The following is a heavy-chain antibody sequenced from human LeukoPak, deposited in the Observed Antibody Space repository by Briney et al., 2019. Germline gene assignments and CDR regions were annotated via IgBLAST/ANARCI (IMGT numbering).Heavy chain of an antibody. CDR2: IYYSGST. J-gene: IGHJ4*02. Sequence: SETLSLTCTVSDVSIKNYYWSWIRQPPGKGLEWIGYIYYSGSTNYNPSLKSRVTISVDTSKNQFSLKLSSVTAADTAVYYCARAPGYSYGYRSVYYFDYWGQGTLVTVSS. CDR3: ARAPGYSYGYRSVYYFDY. V-gene: IGHV4-59*01. D-gene: IGHD5-18*01. CDR1: DVSIKNYY.